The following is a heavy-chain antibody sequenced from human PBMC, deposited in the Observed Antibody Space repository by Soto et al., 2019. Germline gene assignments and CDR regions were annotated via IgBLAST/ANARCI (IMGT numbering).Heavy chain of an antibody. V-gene: IGHV3-33*01. Sequence: SLRLSWAASGFTFSSYGMHWVRQAPGKGLEWVAVIWYDGSNKYYADSVKGRFTISRDNSKNTLYLQMNSLRAEDTAVYYCGRWLDQYYYYGMDGRGERSRVSV. CDR1: GFTFSSYG. D-gene: IGHD2-2*01. J-gene: IGHJ6*02. CDR3: GRWLDQYYYYGMDG. CDR2: IWYDGSNK.